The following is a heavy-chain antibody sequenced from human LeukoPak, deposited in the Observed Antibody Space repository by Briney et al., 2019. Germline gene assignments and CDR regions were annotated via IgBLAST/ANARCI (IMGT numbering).Heavy chain of an antibody. D-gene: IGHD6-13*01. Sequence: GGSLRLSCAASGFTFSSYWMSWVRQAPGKGLEWVAVIWYDGSNKYYADSVKGRFTISRDNSKNTLYLQMNSLRAEDTAVYYCARDGRYGYSSSLSFDYWGQGTLVTVSS. V-gene: IGHV3-33*08. CDR1: GFTFSSYW. CDR3: ARDGRYGYSSSLSFDY. CDR2: IWYDGSNK. J-gene: IGHJ4*02.